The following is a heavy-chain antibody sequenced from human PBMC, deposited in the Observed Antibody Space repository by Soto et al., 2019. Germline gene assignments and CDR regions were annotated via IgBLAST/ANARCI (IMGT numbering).Heavy chain of an antibody. D-gene: IGHD6-6*01. V-gene: IGHV1-2*02. CDR1: GYTFTGYY. CDR3: ARVFEYSSSSGPSDY. CDR2: INPNSGGT. Sequence: GASVKVSCKASGYTFTGYYMHWVRQAPGQGLEWMGWINPNSGGTNYAQKFQGRVTMTRDTSTSTAYMELSRLRSDDTAVYYCARVFEYSSSSGPSDYWGQGTLVTVSS. J-gene: IGHJ4*02.